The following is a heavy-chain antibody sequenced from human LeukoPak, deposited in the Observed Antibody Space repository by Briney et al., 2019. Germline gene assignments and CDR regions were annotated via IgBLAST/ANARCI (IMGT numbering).Heavy chain of an antibody. Sequence: SVKVSCKASVGTFSSYAISWVRQAPGQGLEWMGRIIPIFGIANYAQKFQGRVTITADKSTSTAYVELSSLRSEDTAVYYCARDSFYYDSSDPSHFDYWGQGTLVTVSS. CDR2: IIPIFGIA. J-gene: IGHJ4*02. V-gene: IGHV1-69*04. CDR1: VGTFSSYA. CDR3: ARDSFYYDSSDPSHFDY. D-gene: IGHD3-22*01.